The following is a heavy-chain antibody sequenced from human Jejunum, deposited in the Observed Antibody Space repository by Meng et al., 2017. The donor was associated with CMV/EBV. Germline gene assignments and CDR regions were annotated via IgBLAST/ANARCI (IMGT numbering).Heavy chain of an antibody. Sequence: SGFTFSMFSAYEMNWVRHAPGKGLEWISYISSTGSHIYYADSVKGRFTISRDNAKNSLYLQMNSLRAEDTAVYYCARGDYDFWGGYWGQGTLVTVSS. CDR1: GFTFS. V-gene: IGHV3-48*03. CDR2: ISSTGSHI. CDR3: ARGDYDFWGGY. J-gene: IGHJ4*02. D-gene: IGHD3-3*01.